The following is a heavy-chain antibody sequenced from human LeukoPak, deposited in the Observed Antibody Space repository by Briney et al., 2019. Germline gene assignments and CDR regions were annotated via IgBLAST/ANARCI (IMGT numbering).Heavy chain of an antibody. CDR3: ARDPTYDSSGYGAQYYFDY. J-gene: IGHJ4*02. CDR1: GFTFSSYE. D-gene: IGHD3-22*01. V-gene: IGHV3-48*03. Sequence: GGSLRLSCAASGFTFSSYEMNWVRQAPGKGLEWVSYISSSGSTIYYADSVKGRFTISRDNAKNSLCLQMNSLRAEDTAVYYCARDPTYDSSGYGAQYYFDYWGQGTLVTVSS. CDR2: ISSSGSTI.